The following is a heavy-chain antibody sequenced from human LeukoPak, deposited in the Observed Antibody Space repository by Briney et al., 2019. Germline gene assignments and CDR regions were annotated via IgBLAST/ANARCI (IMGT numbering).Heavy chain of an antibody. V-gene: IGHV4-4*07. J-gene: IGHJ6*02. CDR2: IYSSGST. CDR3: ARSLVRGVIGYYYGMDV. D-gene: IGHD3-10*01. Sequence: SETLSLTCTVSGDSISSYYWNWIRQPAGKGLEWIGRIYSSGSTNYNPSLKSRVTMSVDTSKNQFSLKLSSVTAADTAVYYCARSLVRGVIGYYYGMDVWGQGTTVTVSS. CDR1: GDSISSYY.